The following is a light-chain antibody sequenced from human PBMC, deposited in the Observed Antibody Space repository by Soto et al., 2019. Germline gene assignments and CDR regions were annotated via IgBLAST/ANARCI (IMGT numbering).Light chain of an antibody. V-gene: IGKV3-20*01. CDR1: QSVSSSY. Sequence: EIVLTQSPGTLSLSPGERVTLSCRASQSVSSSYLAWYQQKPGQAPRLLIFGASSRATGIPDRFSGSESGTDFTLTISRLEPEDFAVYYCQQYGSSPYTFGQGTKLEIK. CDR2: GAS. CDR3: QQYGSSPYT. J-gene: IGKJ2*01.